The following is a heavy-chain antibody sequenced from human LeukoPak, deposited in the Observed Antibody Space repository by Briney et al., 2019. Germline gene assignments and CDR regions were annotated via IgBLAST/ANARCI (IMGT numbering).Heavy chain of an antibody. CDR2: IHTSGST. CDR3: ARAWQWLPLNS. Sequence: ETLSLTCTVSGGSISSYYWSWIRQPAGKGLEWIGRIHTSGSTNYNPSLKSRVTMSVDTSKNQFSLKVTSVTAADTAVYYCARAWQWLPLNSWGQGTLVTVSS. J-gene: IGHJ4*02. D-gene: IGHD6-19*01. CDR1: GGSISSYY. V-gene: IGHV4-4*07.